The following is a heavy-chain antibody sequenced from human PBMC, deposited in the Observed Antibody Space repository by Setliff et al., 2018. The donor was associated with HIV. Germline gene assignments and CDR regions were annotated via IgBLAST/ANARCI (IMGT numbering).Heavy chain of an antibody. J-gene: IGHJ6*02. V-gene: IGHV1-69*10. CDR1: GGTFRTSV. D-gene: IGHD3-10*02. CDR3: ARGQKMYFMITMLGGYYYYHMDV. CDR2: ILPFLVMG. Sequence: SVKVSCKTSGGTFRTSVISWVRQAPGQGLEWVGGILPFLVMGDFAQKFQGRVTITADKSTSTAYMELSSLRSEDTAVYYCARGQKMYFMITMLGGYYYYHMDVWGQGTTVTVSS.